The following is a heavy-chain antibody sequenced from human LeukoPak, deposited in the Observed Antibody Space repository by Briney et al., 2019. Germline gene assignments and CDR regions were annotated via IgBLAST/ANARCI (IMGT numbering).Heavy chain of an antibody. D-gene: IGHD3-3*01. CDR2: ISGSGGST. CDR3: AKAMSRGDYDFWSGYKGGFDY. V-gene: IGHV3-23*01. J-gene: IGHJ4*02. Sequence: GGSLRLSCAASGFTFSSYWMSWVRQAPGKGLEWVSAISGSGGSTYYADSVKGRFTISRDNSKNTLYLQMNSLRAEDTAVYYCAKAMSRGDYDFWSGYKGGFDYWGQGTLVTVSS. CDR1: GFTFSSYW.